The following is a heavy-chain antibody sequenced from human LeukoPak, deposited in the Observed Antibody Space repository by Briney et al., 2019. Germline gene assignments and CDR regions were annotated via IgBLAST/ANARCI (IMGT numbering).Heavy chain of an antibody. D-gene: IGHD3-3*01. CDR3: ARASTIFGHFAY. CDR2: IYYSGST. Sequence: SETLSLTCTVSGGSIRSYYWSWIRQPPGKGLEWIGNIYYSGSTYYNPSLKSRLTISVDTSKNQFSLKLSSVTAADTAVYYCARASTIFGHFAYWGRGTLVTVSS. V-gene: IGHV4-59*12. J-gene: IGHJ4*02. CDR1: GGSIRSYY.